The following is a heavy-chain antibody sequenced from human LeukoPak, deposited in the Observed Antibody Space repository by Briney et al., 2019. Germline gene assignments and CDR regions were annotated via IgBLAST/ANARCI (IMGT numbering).Heavy chain of an antibody. CDR1: GYSFTSYW. CDR3: ARQYYYDSSGYFTDYDAFGI. CDR2: IYPGDSDT. Sequence: GESLKISCKSSGYSFTSYWIGWVRQMPGKGLEWMGIIYPGDSDTRYSPSFQGQVTISADKSISTAYLQWSSLKASDTAMYYCARQYYYDSSGYFTDYDAFGIWGQGTMVTVSS. V-gene: IGHV5-51*01. D-gene: IGHD3-22*01. J-gene: IGHJ3*02.